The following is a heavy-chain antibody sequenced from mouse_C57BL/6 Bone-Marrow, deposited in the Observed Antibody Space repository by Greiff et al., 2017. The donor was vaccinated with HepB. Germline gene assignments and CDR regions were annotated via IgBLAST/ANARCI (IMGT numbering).Heavy chain of an antibody. CDR1: GFTFSSYG. J-gene: IGHJ1*03. CDR2: ISSGGSYT. D-gene: IGHD1-1*01. V-gene: IGHV5-6*02. CDR3: ARQRGLLLRYFYWYFDV. Sequence: EVMLVESGGDLVKPGGSLKLSCAASGFTFSSYGMSWVRQTPDKRLEWVATISSGGSYTYYPDSVKGRFTISRDNAKNTLYLQMSSLKSEDTAMYYCARQRGLLLRYFYWYFDVWGTGTTVTVSS.